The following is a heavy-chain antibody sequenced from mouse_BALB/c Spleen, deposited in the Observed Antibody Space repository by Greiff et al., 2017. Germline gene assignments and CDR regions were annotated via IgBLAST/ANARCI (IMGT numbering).Heavy chain of an antibody. CDR1: GYAFTNYL. D-gene: IGHD2-13*01. CDR3: ARSDYFYAMDY. Sequence: VQLQQSGAELVRPGTSVKVSCKASGYAFTNYLIEWVKQRPGQGLEWIGVINPGSGGTNYNEKFKGKATLTADKSSSTAYMQLSSLKSDDSAVYFCARSDYFYAMDYWGQGTSVTVSS. J-gene: IGHJ4*01. V-gene: IGHV1-54*01. CDR2: INPGSGGT.